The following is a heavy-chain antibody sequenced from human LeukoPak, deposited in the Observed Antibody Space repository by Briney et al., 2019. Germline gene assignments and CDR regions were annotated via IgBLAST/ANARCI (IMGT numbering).Heavy chain of an antibody. V-gene: IGHV5-10-1*01. CDR3: ARLMSGSASFDY. CDR1: GYSFTSYW. D-gene: IGHD6-19*01. Sequence: GESLKISCKGPGYSFTSYWISWVRQMPGKGLEWMGRIDPSDSYTNYSPSFQGHVTISADKSISTAYLQWSSLKASDTAMYYCARLMSGSASFDYWGQGTLVTVSS. J-gene: IGHJ4*02. CDR2: IDPSDSYT.